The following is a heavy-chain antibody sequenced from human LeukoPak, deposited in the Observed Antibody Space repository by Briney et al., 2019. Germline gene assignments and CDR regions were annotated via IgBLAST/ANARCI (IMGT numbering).Heavy chain of an antibody. D-gene: IGHD3-10*01. Sequence: SETLSLTCTVSGGSISSSGYYWGWLRQPPGKGLEWIGSIYYTGSTYYNPSLKSRVTISGDTSKNQFSLKLSSVTAADTAVYYCSDGSSNYWGQGTLVTVSS. J-gene: IGHJ4*02. CDR3: SDGSSNY. CDR1: GGSISSSGYY. V-gene: IGHV4-39*07. CDR2: IYYTGST.